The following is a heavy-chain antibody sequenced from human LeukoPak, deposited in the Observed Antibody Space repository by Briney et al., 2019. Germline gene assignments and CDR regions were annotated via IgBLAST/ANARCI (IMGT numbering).Heavy chain of an antibody. CDR2: IDSSSSSI. J-gene: IGHJ5*02. CDR3: ARDGYNWDGYGWFDP. CDR1: QFTFSSFN. D-gene: IGHD1-1*01. Sequence: HAGGSLKLSCADSQFTFSSFNMNWVRQPRGKGLEWISYIDSSSSSIFYADSVKGRFTISRDNARNSLYLQMDSLRAEDTAVYYCARDGYNWDGYGWFDPWGQGSLVTVSS. V-gene: IGHV3-48*01.